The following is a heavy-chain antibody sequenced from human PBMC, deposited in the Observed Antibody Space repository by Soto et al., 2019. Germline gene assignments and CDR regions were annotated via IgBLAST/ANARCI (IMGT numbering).Heavy chain of an antibody. CDR3: ARGGLLRYFDWLSPQGY. V-gene: IGHV1-18*01. Sequence: ASVKVSCKASGYTFTSYDISWVRQAPGQGLEWMGWISTYNGNTNYAQKLQGRVTMTTDTSTSTAYMELRSLRSDDTAVYYCARGGLLRYFDWLSPQGYWGQGTLVTVSS. D-gene: IGHD3-9*01. J-gene: IGHJ4*02. CDR1: GYTFTSYD. CDR2: ISTYNGNT.